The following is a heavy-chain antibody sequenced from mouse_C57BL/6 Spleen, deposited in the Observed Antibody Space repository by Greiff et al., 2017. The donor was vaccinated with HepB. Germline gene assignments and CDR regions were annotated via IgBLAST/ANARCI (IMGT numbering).Heavy chain of an antibody. CDR2: INPNNGGT. Sequence: EVQLQQSGPELVKPGASVKISCKASGYTFTDYYMNWVKQSHGKSLEWIGDINPNNGGTSYNQKFKGKATLTVDKSSSTAYMELRSLTSEDSAVYYCARSTTVVPRFAYWGQGTLVTVSA. CDR1: GYTFTDYY. J-gene: IGHJ3*01. V-gene: IGHV1-26*01. CDR3: ARSTTVVPRFAY. D-gene: IGHD1-1*01.